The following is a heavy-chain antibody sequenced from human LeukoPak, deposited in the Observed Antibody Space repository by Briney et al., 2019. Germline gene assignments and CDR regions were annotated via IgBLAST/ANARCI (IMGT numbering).Heavy chain of an antibody. CDR1: GGSISSGGYS. CDR3: AREVVASNLEGVTNWFDR. CDR2: INHGGSA. D-gene: IGHD2-2*01. V-gene: IGHV4-30-2*01. J-gene: IGHJ5*02. Sequence: SETLSLTCSVSGGSISSGGYSWTWIRQPPGKGQEWIGYINHGGSAYYSPSLKGRLTISVDRSKNQFSLKLTSVTAADTAVYYCAREVVASNLEGVTNWFDRWGQGALVTVSP.